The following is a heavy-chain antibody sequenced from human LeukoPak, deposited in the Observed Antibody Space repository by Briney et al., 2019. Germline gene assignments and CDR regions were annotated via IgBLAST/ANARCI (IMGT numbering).Heavy chain of an antibody. CDR2: IYSGGST. CDR1: GFTVSSNY. V-gene: IGHV3-53*01. J-gene: IGHJ4*02. CDR3: ARGIGHYDILTGYRDY. D-gene: IGHD3-9*01. Sequence: GGSLRLSCAASGFTVSSNYMSWVRQAPGKGLEGVSVIYSGGSTYYADSVKGRFTISRDNSKNTLYLQMNSLRAEDTAVYYCARGIGHYDILTGYRDYWGQGTLVTVSS.